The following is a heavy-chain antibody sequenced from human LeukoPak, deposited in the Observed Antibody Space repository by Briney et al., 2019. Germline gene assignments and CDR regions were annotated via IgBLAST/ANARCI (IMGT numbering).Heavy chain of an antibody. D-gene: IGHD3-16*02. J-gene: IGHJ4*02. Sequence: SGTLSLTCDVSGGSITQTNYWSGGREPGGKGVEGIGESNLQGGNNYKPSLLGRVAISVDTAANKVSLQMTSVTAADTAVYYCARDGSSYRPLDYSGQGTLVTVSS. CDR2: SNLQGGN. V-gene: IGHV4-4*02. CDR1: GGSITQTNY. CDR3: ARDGSSYRPLDY.